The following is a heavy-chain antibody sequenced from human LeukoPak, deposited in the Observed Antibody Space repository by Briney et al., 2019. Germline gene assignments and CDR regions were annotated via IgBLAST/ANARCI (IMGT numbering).Heavy chain of an antibody. CDR2: IYYSGST. Sequence: SETLSLTCTVSGGSISSYYWSWIRQPPGKGLEWIGYIYYSGSTNYNPSLKSRVTISVDTSKNQFSLKLSSVTAADTAVYYCARGITISRGMDVWGQGTTVTVSS. CDR3: ARGITISRGMDV. J-gene: IGHJ6*02. V-gene: IGHV4-59*01. CDR1: GGSISSYY. D-gene: IGHD3-3*01.